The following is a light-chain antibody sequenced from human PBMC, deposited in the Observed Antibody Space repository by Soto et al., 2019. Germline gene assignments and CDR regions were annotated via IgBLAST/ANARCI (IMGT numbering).Light chain of an antibody. CDR1: QSISSW. CDR2: KAS. CDR3: QQYNSYPWT. J-gene: IGKJ1*01. Sequence: DIQMTQSPSTLSASVGDRVTITCRASQSISSWLAWYQQKPGKAPKLLIYKASSLDSGVPSWFSGSGSGTEFTLTSSSLQPDDFATYYCQQYNSYPWTFGQGTKVEIK. V-gene: IGKV1-5*03.